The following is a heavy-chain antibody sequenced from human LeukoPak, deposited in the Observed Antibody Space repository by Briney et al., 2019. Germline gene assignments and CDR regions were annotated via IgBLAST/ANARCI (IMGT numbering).Heavy chain of an antibody. Sequence: PGGSLRLSCAASGFTFSRYDMHWVRQTTRKGLEWVSAIVTAGDTYYPDSVKGRFTISRDNSKNTLYLQMNSLRAEDTAVYYCVRWGNAKVLDIWGQGTMVTVSS. J-gene: IGHJ3*02. D-gene: IGHD2-8*02. CDR3: VRWGNAKVLDI. CDR1: GFTFSRYD. V-gene: IGHV3-13*01. CDR2: IVTAGDT.